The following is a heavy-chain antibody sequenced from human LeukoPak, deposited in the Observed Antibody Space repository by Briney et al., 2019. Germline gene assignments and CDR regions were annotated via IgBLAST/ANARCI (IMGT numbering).Heavy chain of an antibody. CDR3: ARVGYDFWSGYYTGYYFDY. D-gene: IGHD3-3*01. CDR2: IIPIFGTA. Sequence: GASVKVSCKGSGGTFSSYAISWVRQAPGQGLEWMGGIIPIFGTANYAQKFQGRVTITADESTSTAYMELSSLRSEDTAVYYCARVGYDFWSGYYTGYYFDYWGQGTLVTVSS. V-gene: IGHV1-69*13. J-gene: IGHJ4*02. CDR1: GGTFSSYA.